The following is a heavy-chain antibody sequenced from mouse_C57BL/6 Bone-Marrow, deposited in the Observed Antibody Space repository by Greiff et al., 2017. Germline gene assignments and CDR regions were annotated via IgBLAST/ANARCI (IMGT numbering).Heavy chain of an antibody. Sequence: QVQLQQPGAELVKPGASVKLSCKASGYTFTSYWMHWVKQRPGQGLEWIGMIHPNSGSTNYNEKFKSKATLTVDKSSSTAYMQLSSLTSEDSAVYYCARVRWDYDPYYFDYWGQGTTLTVSS. D-gene: IGHD2-4*01. CDR1: GYTFTSYW. CDR2: IHPNSGST. V-gene: IGHV1-64*01. J-gene: IGHJ2*01. CDR3: ARVRWDYDPYYFDY.